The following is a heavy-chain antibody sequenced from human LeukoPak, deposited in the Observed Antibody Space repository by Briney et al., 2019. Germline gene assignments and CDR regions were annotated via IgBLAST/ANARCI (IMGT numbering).Heavy chain of an antibody. Sequence: ASVKVSCKASGYSFTRYYMHWVRQAPGQGLEWMGWMNPKIGSTGYPQKFQGRVSMTRSISISTAYMELSSLRSEDTAVYYCARVGVFGYCTRDSCHSPFDYWGQGTLVTVSS. CDR1: GYSFTRYY. V-gene: IGHV1-8*02. J-gene: IGHJ4*02. CDR3: ARVGVFGYCTRDSCHSPFDY. CDR2: MNPKIGST. D-gene: IGHD2-15*01.